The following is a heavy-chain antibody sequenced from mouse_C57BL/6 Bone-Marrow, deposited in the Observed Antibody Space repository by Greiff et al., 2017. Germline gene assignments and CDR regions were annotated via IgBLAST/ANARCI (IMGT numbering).Heavy chain of an antibody. D-gene: IGHD2-4*01. J-gene: IGHJ1*03. Sequence: VQLQQSGSELRSPGSSVKLSCKDFDSEVFPIAYMSWVRQKPGHGFEWIGGILPSIGRTIYGEKFEDKATLDADTLSNTAYLELNSLTSEDSAIYCCAREKIYYDYDWGSYWYFDVWGTGTTVTVSS. CDR3: AREKIYYDYDWGSYWYFDV. CDR2: ILPSIGRT. V-gene: IGHV15-2*01. CDR1: DSEVFPIAY.